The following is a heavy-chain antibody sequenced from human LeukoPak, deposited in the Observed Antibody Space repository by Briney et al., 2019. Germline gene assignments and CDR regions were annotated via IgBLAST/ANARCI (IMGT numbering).Heavy chain of an antibody. J-gene: IGHJ6*03. V-gene: IGHV3-48*04. CDR2: ISSSSSTI. D-gene: IGHD3-10*01. Sequence: GGSLRLSCAASGFTFSSYSMNWVRQAPGKGLEWVSYISSSSSTIYYADSVKGRFTISRDNAKNSLYLQMNSLRAEDTAVYYCARDRGERRTYMDVWGKGTTVTVSS. CDR3: ARDRGERRTYMDV. CDR1: GFTFSSYS.